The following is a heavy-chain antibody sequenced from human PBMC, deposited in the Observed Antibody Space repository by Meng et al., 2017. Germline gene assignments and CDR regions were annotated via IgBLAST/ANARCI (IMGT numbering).Heavy chain of an antibody. CDR3: ARSRPYDVWSGYYVDYYYYGMDV. CDR2: MNPNSGNT. J-gene: IGHJ6*02. Sequence: ASVKVSCKASGYTFTSYDINWVRQATGQGLEWMGWMNPNSGNTGYAQKFQGRVTMTSNTSISTAYMELSSLRSEDTAVYYCARSRPYDVWSGYYVDYYYYGMDVWGQGTTVTVSS. V-gene: IGHV1-8*01. CDR1: GYTFTSYD. D-gene: IGHD3-3*01.